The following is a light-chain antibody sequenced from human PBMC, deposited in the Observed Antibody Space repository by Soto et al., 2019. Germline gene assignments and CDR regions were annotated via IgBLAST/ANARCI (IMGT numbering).Light chain of an antibody. V-gene: IGKV1-33*01. CDR3: QHYDDAPRVS. CDR2: DAS. J-gene: IGKJ3*01. Sequence: DIQMTQSPPSLSASVGDRVTISCQASQNIRNLLNWYHQRPGEAPRLILFDASNLETGVPARFSGGGSGTHLTLAISGLQPEDVGTYFCQHYDDAPRVSFGPGTRVD. CDR1: QNIRNL.